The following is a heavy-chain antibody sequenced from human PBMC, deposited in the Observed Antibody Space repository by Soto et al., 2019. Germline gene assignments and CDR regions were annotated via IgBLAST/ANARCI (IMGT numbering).Heavy chain of an antibody. V-gene: IGHV3-64*01. CDR1: GFTFSSYA. Sequence: EVQLVESGGGLVQPGGSLRLSCAASGFTFSSYAMHWVRQAPGKGLEYVSAISSNGGSTHYANSVKGRFTISRDNSKNTLYLQMGSLRAEDRAVYYCARDGLRQSAFDIWGQGTMVTVSS. CDR3: ARDGLRQSAFDI. D-gene: IGHD4-17*01. J-gene: IGHJ3*02. CDR2: ISSNGGST.